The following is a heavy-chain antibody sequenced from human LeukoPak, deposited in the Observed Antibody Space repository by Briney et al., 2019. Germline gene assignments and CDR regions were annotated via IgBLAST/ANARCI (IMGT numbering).Heavy chain of an antibody. Sequence: GESLKISCKAFGYSFTSYWIAWVRQMPGKGLEWMGIIDPRDSDTRYSPSFQGQVTFSVDKSISTAYLQWSSLKASDTAMYYCARPLSSGYSSGYLSFWGQGTLVTVSS. J-gene: IGHJ4*02. CDR1: GYSFTSYW. D-gene: IGHD6-19*01. CDR3: ARPLSSGYSSGYLSF. V-gene: IGHV5-51*01. CDR2: IDPRDSDT.